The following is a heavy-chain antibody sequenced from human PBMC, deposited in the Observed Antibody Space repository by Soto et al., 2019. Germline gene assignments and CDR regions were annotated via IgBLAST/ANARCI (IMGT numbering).Heavy chain of an antibody. Sequence: GGSLRLSCAASGFTFSSYDMHWVRQATGKGLEWVSAVGTAGDTYYPGSVKGRFTISRENAKNSLYLQMNSLRAGDTAVYYWVFIVVVVAATSYRLTKLNWFDPWGQGTLVTVSS. CDR3: VFIVVVVAATSYRLTKLNWFDP. J-gene: IGHJ5*02. V-gene: IGHV3-13*01. D-gene: IGHD2-15*01. CDR1: GFTFSSYD. CDR2: VGTAGDT.